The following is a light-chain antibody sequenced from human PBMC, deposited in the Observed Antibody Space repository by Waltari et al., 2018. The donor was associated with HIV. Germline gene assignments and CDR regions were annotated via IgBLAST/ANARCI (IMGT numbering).Light chain of an antibody. CDR2: EVS. Sequence: QSALTQPPSASGSPGQSVTISCTGTSSDDGGYNYVSWYQQHPGKAPKLIIYEVSKRPSGVPDRFPCLKSGNTASLTVSGLPAEGDADYYCSSYAGSNNYLGFGGGTKLTVL. CDR3: SSYAGSNNYLG. J-gene: IGLJ2*01. V-gene: IGLV2-8*01. CDR1: SSDDGGYNY.